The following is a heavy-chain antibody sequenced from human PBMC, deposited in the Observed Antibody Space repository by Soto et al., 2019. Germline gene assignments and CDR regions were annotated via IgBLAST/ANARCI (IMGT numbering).Heavy chain of an antibody. D-gene: IGHD6-13*01. J-gene: IGHJ6*02. Sequence: GWSLRLSCASSVFTFINYAMHWVRQAPGKGLEWVAVISYDGGNKYYADSVKGRLTISRDNSKNTLYLQMNSLRAEDTAVYYCARVGPGIAAAGTSSGYYYGMDVWGQGTTVTVSS. CDR2: ISYDGGNK. V-gene: IGHV3-30-3*01. CDR3: ARVGPGIAAAGTSSGYYYGMDV. CDR1: VFTFINYA.